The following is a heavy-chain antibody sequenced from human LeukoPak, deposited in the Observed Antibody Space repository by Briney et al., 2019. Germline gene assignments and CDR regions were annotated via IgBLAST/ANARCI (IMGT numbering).Heavy chain of an antibody. CDR3: ARSSDTAMVSSFDY. J-gene: IGHJ4*02. D-gene: IGHD5-18*01. Sequence: SETLSLTCTVSGGSISSYYWSWIRQPPGKGLEWIGYIYYSGSTNYNPSLKSRVTISVDTSKNQFSLKLSSVTAADTAVYYCARSSDTAMVSSFDYWGQGTLVTVSS. V-gene: IGHV4-59*08. CDR1: GGSISSYY. CDR2: IYYSGST.